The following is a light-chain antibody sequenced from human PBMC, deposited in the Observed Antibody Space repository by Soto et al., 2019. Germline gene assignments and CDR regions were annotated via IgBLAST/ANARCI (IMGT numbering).Light chain of an antibody. CDR3: QQYNSYWT. J-gene: IGKJ1*01. CDR1: QSISSW. V-gene: IGKV1-5*01. Sequence: DIQMPQSPSTLSASVGDRVTITCRASQSISSWLAWYQQKPGKAPKLLIYDASSLESGVPSRFSGSGSGTEFTLTISSLQPGDFASYYCQQYNSYWTFGLGRKV. CDR2: DAS.